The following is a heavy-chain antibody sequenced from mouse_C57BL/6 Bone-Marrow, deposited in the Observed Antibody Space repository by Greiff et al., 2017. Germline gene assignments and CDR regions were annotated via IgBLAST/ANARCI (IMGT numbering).Heavy chain of an antibody. J-gene: IGHJ2*01. CDR3: ARNWDYFDY. Sequence: VQLQQSGAELAKPGASVKMSCKASGYTFTSYWMHWVKQRPGPGLEWIGYINPSTGYTEYNQKFKDKATLTADKSSSTAYMQLSSLTSEDSAVYYCARNWDYFDYGGQGTTLTFSS. V-gene: IGHV1-7*01. D-gene: IGHD4-1*01. CDR2: INPSTGYT. CDR1: GYTFTSYW.